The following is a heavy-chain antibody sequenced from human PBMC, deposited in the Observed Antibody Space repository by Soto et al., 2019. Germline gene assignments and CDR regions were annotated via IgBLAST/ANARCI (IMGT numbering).Heavy chain of an antibody. D-gene: IGHD3-10*01. V-gene: IGHV3-30*03. CDR2: ISYDGSDE. Sequence: PGGSLRLSCAASGFTFRTYGMHWVRQAPGKGLEWVAVISYDGSDEYYADSVKGRFTISRDNSKSTLYLQMHSLRADDTAVYYCAFGISSSFDYWGQGTLVTVSS. CDR1: GFTFRTYG. J-gene: IGHJ4*02. CDR3: AFGISSSFDY.